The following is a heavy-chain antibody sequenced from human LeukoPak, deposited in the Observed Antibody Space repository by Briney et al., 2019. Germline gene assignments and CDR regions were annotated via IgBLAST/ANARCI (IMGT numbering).Heavy chain of an antibody. CDR1: GFTFSSYA. J-gene: IGHJ4*02. V-gene: IGHV3-30-3*01. Sequence: GRSLRLSCAASGFTFSSYAMHWVRQAPGKGLEWVAVISYDGSNKYYADSVKGRFTISRDNSKNTLYLQMNSLRAEDTAVYYCASPSGSTTRGDYWGQGTLVTVSS. CDR2: ISYDGSNK. D-gene: IGHD1-26*01. CDR3: ASPSGSTTRGDY.